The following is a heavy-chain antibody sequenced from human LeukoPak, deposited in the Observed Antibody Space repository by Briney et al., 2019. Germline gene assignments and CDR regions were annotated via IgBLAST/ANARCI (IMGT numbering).Heavy chain of an antibody. CDR3: ARAGDGYNDAFDI. CDR2: ISGSGGST. J-gene: IGHJ3*02. V-gene: IGHV3-23*01. Sequence: GGSLRLSCAASGFTFSSYAMSWVRQAPGKGLEWVSAISGSGGSTYYADSVKGRFTISRDNSKNTLYLQMNSLRAEDTAVYYCARAGDGYNDAFDIWGQGTMVTVSS. CDR1: GFTFSSYA. D-gene: IGHD5-24*01.